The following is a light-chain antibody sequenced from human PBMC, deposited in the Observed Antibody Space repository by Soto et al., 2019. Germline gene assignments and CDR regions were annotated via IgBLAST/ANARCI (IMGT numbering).Light chain of an antibody. CDR1: SNDVGGYNY. J-gene: IGLJ1*01. CDR3: SSYAGSNNYV. V-gene: IGLV2-8*01. CDR2: EVN. Sequence: QSALTQPPSASGSPGQSVTISCTGTSNDVGGYNYVSWYQQYPGKAPKLMIYEVNKRPSGVPDRFSGSKSGNTASLTVSGLQAEDVADYYCSSYAGSNNYVFGTGTKLTVL.